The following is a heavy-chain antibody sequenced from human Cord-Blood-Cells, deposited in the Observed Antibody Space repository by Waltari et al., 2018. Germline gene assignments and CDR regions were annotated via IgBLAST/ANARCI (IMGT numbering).Heavy chain of an antibody. J-gene: IGHJ2*01. D-gene: IGHD7-27*01. CDR1: GYTFTSYA. CDR3: ARGGELGGWYFDL. Sequence: QVQLVQSGAEVKKPGASVKVSCKASGYTFTSYAMHWVRQAPGQRLEWMGWINAGNGNTKYSQKCQGRVTITRDTSASTAYMELSSLRSEDTAVYYCARGGELGGWYFDLWGRGTLVTVSS. CDR2: INAGNGNT. V-gene: IGHV1-3*01.